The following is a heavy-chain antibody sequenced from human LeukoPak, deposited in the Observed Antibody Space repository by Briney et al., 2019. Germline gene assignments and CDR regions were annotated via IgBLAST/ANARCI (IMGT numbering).Heavy chain of an antibody. J-gene: IGHJ5*02. CDR2: ISSASNTI. CDR3: ARDGWFGDYNWFDP. V-gene: IGHV3-48*01. CDR1: GFTFSSYS. D-gene: IGHD3-10*01. Sequence: PGGSLRLSCAASGFTFSSYSMNWVRQAPGKGLEWISYISSASNTIYYADSVKGRLTISRDNAKNSVYLQMNSLRAEDTAMYYCARDGWFGDYNWFDPWGQGTLVTVPS.